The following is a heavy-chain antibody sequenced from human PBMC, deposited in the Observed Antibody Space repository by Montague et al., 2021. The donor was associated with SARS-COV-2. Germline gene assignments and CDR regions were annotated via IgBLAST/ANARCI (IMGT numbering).Heavy chain of an antibody. J-gene: IGHJ3*02. CDR1: GGSISSSCYY. Sequence: SETLSLTCTVSGGSISSSCYYWGRIRQPPGMGLEWIVSINYSASTYSNPSLKSRVSISVDTSKNQFSLKLISVTDADTAVYYCARFPTSYYYDSKAAPATPDAFDIWGQGTMVTVSS. V-gene: IGHV4-39*01. D-gene: IGHD3-22*01. CDR2: INYSAST. CDR3: ARFPTSYYYDSKAAPATPDAFDI.